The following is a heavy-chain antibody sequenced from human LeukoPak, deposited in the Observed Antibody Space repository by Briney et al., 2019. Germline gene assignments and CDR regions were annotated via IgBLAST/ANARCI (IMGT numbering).Heavy chain of an antibody. D-gene: IGHD7-27*01. V-gene: IGHV4-39*01. CDR3: ARHDGRRELGDY. CDR1: GGSSSSSSYY. J-gene: IGHJ4*02. CDR2: IYYSGST. Sequence: SETLSLTCTVSGGSSSSSSYYWGWIRQPPGKGLEWIGSIYYSGSTYYNPSLKSRVTISVDTSKNQFSLKLSSVTAADTAVYYCARHDGRRELGDYWGQGTLVTVSS.